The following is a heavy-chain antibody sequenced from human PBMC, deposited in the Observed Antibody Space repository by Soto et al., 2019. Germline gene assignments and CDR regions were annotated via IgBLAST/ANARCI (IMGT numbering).Heavy chain of an antibody. CDR3: ARDIGIDPYFDWLHWFDP. CDR2: IGAYNGNT. D-gene: IGHD3-9*01. CDR1: GYTFTSYG. V-gene: IGHV1-18*01. Sequence: GASVKVSCKASGYTFTSYGISWVRQAPGQGLEWMGWIGAYNGNTNYAQKLQGRVTMTTDTSTSTAYMELRSLRSDDTAVYYCARDIGIDPYFDWLHWFDPWGQGTLVTVSS. J-gene: IGHJ5*02.